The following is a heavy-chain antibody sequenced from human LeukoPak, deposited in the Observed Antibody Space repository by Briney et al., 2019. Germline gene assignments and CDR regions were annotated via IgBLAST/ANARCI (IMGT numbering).Heavy chain of an antibody. V-gene: IGHV3-21*01. CDR3: ARHVVAVGFDY. D-gene: IGHD3-22*01. CDR2: ITRSSSYI. CDR1: GFTFSTYS. J-gene: IGHJ4*02. Sequence: GGSLRLSCAASGFTFSTYSMNWVRQAPGKGLEWVSSITRSSSYIYYADSVKGRFTIARDNAKNSLYLQMNSLRADDTAVYYCARHVVAVGFDYWGRGTLVTVSS.